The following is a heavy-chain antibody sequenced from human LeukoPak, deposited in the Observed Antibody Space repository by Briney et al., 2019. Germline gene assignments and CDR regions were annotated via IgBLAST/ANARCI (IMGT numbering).Heavy chain of an antibody. J-gene: IGHJ4*02. Sequence: GGSLRLSCEVSGFTFRNYGMNWVRQAPGKGLEWVAVISYDGINEYYVDSVKGRFTISRDNSKNTLYLQMNSLRAEDTAVYYCAKKTGNSAYYYIDYWGQGTLVTVSS. CDR2: ISYDGINE. CDR3: AKKTGNSAYYYIDY. CDR1: GFTFRNYG. V-gene: IGHV3-30*18. D-gene: IGHD3-22*01.